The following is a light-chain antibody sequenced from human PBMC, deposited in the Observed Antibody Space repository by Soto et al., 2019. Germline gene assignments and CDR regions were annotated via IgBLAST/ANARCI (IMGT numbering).Light chain of an antibody. Sequence: AIQMAQSPSSLSASVGDRVSITGRASRGIGNDLSWYQQKPGKAPKLLIFATSSLESGVPSRFSGSGSGTDFTLTITSLEPEYFAVYYYQQRSNWPPTFGQGTKVDI. V-gene: IGKV1-6*02. CDR2: ATS. CDR3: QQRSNWPPT. CDR1: RGIGND. J-gene: IGKJ1*01.